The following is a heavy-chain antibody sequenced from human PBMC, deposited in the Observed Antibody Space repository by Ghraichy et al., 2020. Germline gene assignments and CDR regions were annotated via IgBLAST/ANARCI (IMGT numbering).Heavy chain of an antibody. D-gene: IGHD3-22*01. J-gene: IGHJ5*02. V-gene: IGHV3-23*01. CDR3: AKDPRTYYYDSSGYDNWFDP. CDR2: ISGSGGST. CDR1: GFTFSSYA. Sequence: GGSLRLSCAASGFTFSSYAMSWVRQAPGKGLEWVSAISGSGGSTYYADSVKGRFTIFRDNSKNTLYLQMNSQRAEDTAVYYCAKDPRTYYYDSSGYDNWFDPWGQGTLVTVSS.